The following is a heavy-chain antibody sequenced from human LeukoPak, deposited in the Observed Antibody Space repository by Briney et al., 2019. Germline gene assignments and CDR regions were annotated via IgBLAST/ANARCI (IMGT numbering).Heavy chain of an antibody. CDR1: GYTFTGYY. D-gene: IGHD3-3*01. CDR3: ARDASPYYDFWSGYLDY. Sequence: SVKVSCKASGYTFTGYYMHWVRQAPGQGLEWMGWISAYNGNTNYAQKLQGRVTMTTDTSTSTAYTELRSLRSDDTAVYYCARDASPYYDFWSGYLDYWGQGTLVTVSS. V-gene: IGHV1-18*04. J-gene: IGHJ4*02. CDR2: ISAYNGNT.